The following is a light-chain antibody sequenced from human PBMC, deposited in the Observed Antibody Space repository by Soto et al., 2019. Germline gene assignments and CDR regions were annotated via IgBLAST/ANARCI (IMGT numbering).Light chain of an antibody. J-gene: IGKJ2*01. CDR1: QSVSSSY. CDR3: QQYGGSPYT. Sequence: EIVLTQSPGTLSLSPGERATLSCRASQSVSSSYLAWYQQKPGQAPRLLIYDASSRATGIPDRFCGGGSGTDFTLTISRLEPEDFAVYYCQQYGGSPYTFGQGTKLEIK. V-gene: IGKV3-20*01. CDR2: DAS.